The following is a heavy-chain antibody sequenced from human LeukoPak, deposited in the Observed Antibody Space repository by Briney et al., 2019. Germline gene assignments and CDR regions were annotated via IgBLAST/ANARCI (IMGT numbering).Heavy chain of an antibody. CDR3: ARDSSTSFWSGYYQYNWFDP. CDR2: IYSGGST. CDR1: GFTVSSNY. J-gene: IGHJ5*02. Sequence: GGSLRLSCAASGFTVSSNYMSWVRQAPGKGLEWVSVIYSGGSTYYADSVKGRFTISRDNSKNTLYLQMNSLRAEDTAVYYCARDSSTSFWSGYYQYNWFDPWGQGTLVTVSS. V-gene: IGHV3-66*02. D-gene: IGHD3-3*01.